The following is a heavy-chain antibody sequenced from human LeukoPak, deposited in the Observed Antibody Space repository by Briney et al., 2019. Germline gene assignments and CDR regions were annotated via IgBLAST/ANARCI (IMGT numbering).Heavy chain of an antibody. D-gene: IGHD3-22*01. CDR3: ARNRYYDSSDYYHDAFDI. Sequence: ASVKVSRKASGYIFNSYGISWVRQAPGQGLEWMGWVSAYNGNSNYAQKLQGRVTMTTDTSTSTAYMELRSLRSDDTAVYYCARNRYYDSSDYYHDAFDIWGQGTMVTVSS. J-gene: IGHJ3*02. CDR1: GYIFNSYG. V-gene: IGHV1-18*01. CDR2: VSAYNGNS.